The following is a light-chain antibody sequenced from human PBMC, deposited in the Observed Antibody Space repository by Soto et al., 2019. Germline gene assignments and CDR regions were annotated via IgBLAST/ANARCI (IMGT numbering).Light chain of an antibody. CDR1: QSISNY. CDR3: QQRSNWPPSIT. J-gene: IGKJ5*01. CDR2: DAS. V-gene: IGKV3-11*01. Sequence: EIVLTQSPVTLSLSPVQGAALSCRASQSISNYLAWYQQKPGQAPRLLIYDASNRATGTPARFSGSRSGTDFTLTISSLEPEDFAVYYCQQRSNWPPSITFGQGTRLEIK.